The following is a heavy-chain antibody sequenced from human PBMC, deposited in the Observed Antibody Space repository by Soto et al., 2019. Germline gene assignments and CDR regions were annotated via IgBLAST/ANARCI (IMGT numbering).Heavy chain of an antibody. V-gene: IGHV3-23*01. CDR1: AFTFSAYA. Sequence: EVQLLESGGGLVQLGGSLRLSCAASAFTFSAYAMSWVRQAPGKGLEWVSIISGNGDATDYTDPVKGRFTISRDNSKNTLYLQMNSLRADDTAVYYCAKGSCSGAFCYQYDSWGQGTLVTVSS. CDR3: AKGSCSGAFCYQYDS. CDR2: ISGNGDAT. J-gene: IGHJ4*02. D-gene: IGHD2-15*01.